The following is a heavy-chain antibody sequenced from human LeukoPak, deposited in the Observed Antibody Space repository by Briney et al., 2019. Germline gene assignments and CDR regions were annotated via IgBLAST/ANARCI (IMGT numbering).Heavy chain of an antibody. J-gene: IGHJ6*02. CDR3: ARDTKRSRTGVVPAAISASYYYGMDV. CDR2: IIPIFGTA. Sequence: VASVKVSCKASGGTFSSYAISWVRQAPGQGLEWMGGIIPIFGTANYAQKFQGRVTITADESTSTAYMELSSLRSEDTAVYYCARDTKRSRTGVVPAAISASYYYGMDVWGQGTTVTVSS. V-gene: IGHV1-69*13. D-gene: IGHD2-2*01. CDR1: GGTFSSYA.